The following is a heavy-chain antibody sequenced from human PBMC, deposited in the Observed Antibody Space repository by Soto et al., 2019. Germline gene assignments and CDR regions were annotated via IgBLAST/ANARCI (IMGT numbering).Heavy chain of an antibody. CDR3: ATSNWFDP. J-gene: IGHJ5*02. CDR1: GGSISSDSYY. V-gene: IGHV4-39*01. CDR2: ISYSGST. Sequence: SETLSLTCTVSGGSISSDSYYWGWIRQSPEKGLEWSASISYSGSTYYNPTLKSRLIISVDTSKSQFSLKLSSVSATDTAVYYCATSNWFDPWGQGTLVTVSS.